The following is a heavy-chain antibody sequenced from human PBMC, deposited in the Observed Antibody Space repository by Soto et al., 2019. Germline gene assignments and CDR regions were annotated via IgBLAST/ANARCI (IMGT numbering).Heavy chain of an antibody. CDR3: ARDRVYDYYYYYMDV. CDR1: GFTFSSYA. V-gene: IGHV3-23*01. CDR2: ISGSGGST. D-gene: IGHD3-10*01. J-gene: IGHJ6*03. Sequence: GGSLRLSCAASGFTFSSYAMSWVRQAPGKGLEWVSAISGSGGSTYYADSVKGRFTISRDNFKNTLYLQMNSLRAEDTAVYYCARDRVYDYYYYYMDVWGKGTTVTVSS.